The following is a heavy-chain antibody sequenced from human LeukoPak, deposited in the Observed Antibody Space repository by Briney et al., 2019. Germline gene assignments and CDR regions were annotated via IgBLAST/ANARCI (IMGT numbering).Heavy chain of an antibody. V-gene: IGHV3-7*04. Sequence: GGSLRLSCAASGFTFSDFWMSWVRQAPGKGLEWVANIKQDGSEKYYVDSVKGRFTISRDNAKSSLYLQMNSLRAEDTAVYYCARSLAAGFDIWGQGTMVTVSS. CDR2: IKQDGSEK. J-gene: IGHJ3*02. CDR1: GFTFSDFW. D-gene: IGHD6-25*01. CDR3: ARSLAAGFDI.